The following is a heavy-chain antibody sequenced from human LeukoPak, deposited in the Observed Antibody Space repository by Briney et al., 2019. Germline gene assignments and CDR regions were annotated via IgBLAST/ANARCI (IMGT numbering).Heavy chain of an antibody. CDR1: GYSLTGYH. D-gene: IGHD2-2*01. J-gene: IGHJ4*02. Sequence: GASVKVSCKASGYSLTGYHMHWVRQAPGQGLEWMGRINPNSGDTNYAQKFQGRVTMTRDTSIGTAYMELSRLRSDDTAVYYCARDYCSSTSCLFDYWGQGTLVTVSS. CDR2: INPNSGDT. V-gene: IGHV1-2*06. CDR3: ARDYCSSTSCLFDY.